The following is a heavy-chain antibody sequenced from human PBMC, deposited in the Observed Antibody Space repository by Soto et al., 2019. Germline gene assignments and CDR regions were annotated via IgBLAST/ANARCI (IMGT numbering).Heavy chain of an antibody. Sequence: PGGSLRLSCAASGFTFTRYSMNWVRQAPGKGLEWVASISSTTNYIYYGESLKGRLTISRDKAKNSMYLQMNTLRAEDTAVYYCARESEDLSSNLDYWGQGTLVTVSS. J-gene: IGHJ4*02. CDR3: ARESEDLSSNLDY. CDR2: ISSTTNYI. CDR1: GFTFTRYS. V-gene: IGHV3-21*06.